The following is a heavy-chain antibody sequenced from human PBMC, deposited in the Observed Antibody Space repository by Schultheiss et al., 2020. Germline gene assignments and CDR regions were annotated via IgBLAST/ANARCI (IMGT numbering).Heavy chain of an antibody. J-gene: IGHJ4*02. Sequence: GGSLRLSCAASGFTFDDYAMHWVRQAPGKGLEWVSGISWNSGSIGYADSVKGRFTISRDNAKNSLYLQMNSLRAEDTALYYCAKAYYYDSSGYQSYYFDYWGQGTLVTVSS. V-gene: IGHV3-9*01. CDR1: GFTFDDYA. CDR3: AKAYYYDSSGYQSYYFDY. CDR2: ISWNSGSI. D-gene: IGHD3-22*01.